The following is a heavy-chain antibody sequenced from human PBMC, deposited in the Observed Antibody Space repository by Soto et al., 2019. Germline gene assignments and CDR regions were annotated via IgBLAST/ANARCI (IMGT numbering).Heavy chain of an antibody. CDR1: VGSISSGGYY. CDR3: ARDPGFYAFDI. CDR2: IYYSGST. J-gene: IGHJ3*02. V-gene: IGHV4-31*03. D-gene: IGHD3-10*01. Sequence: SETLSLTCTVSVGSISSGGYYWSWIRQHPGKGLEWIGYIYYSGSTYYNPSLKSRVTISVDTSKNQFSLKLSSVTAADTAVYYCARDPGFYAFDIWGQGTMVTVSS.